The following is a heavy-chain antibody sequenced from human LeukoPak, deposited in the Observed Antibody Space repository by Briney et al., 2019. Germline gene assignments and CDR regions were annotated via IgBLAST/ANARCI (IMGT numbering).Heavy chain of an antibody. J-gene: IGHJ4*02. CDR2: ISYSGNT. Sequence: SETLSLTCTVSGGSITTHDNYWGWIRQPPGKGLEWIGSISYSGNTYYSPSLQSCVTMSIDTSRNNFSLKLSSVTAADTAVYYCARLYFDFWSGYSDYWGQGTLVTVSS. CDR3: ARLYFDFWSGYSDY. D-gene: IGHD3-3*01. V-gene: IGHV4-39*02. CDR1: GGSITTHDNY.